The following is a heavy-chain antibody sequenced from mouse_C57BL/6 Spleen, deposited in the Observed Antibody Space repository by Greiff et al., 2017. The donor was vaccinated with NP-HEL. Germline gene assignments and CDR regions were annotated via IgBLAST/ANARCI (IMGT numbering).Heavy chain of an antibody. V-gene: IGHV1-69*01. CDR1: GYTFTSYW. J-gene: IGHJ1*03. CDR3: ARSRDYDVWYFDV. D-gene: IGHD2-4*01. Sequence: QVQLQQPGAELVMPGASVKLSCKASGYTFTSYWMHWVKQRPGQGLEWIGEIDPSDSYTNYNQKFKGKSTLTVDKSSSTAYMQLSSLTSEDSAVYYCARSRDYDVWYFDVWGTGTTVTVSS. CDR2: IDPSDSYT.